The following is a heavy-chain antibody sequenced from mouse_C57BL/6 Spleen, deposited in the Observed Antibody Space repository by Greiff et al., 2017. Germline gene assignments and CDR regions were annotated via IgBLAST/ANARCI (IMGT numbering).Heavy chain of an antibody. CDR2: IDPSDSYT. J-gene: IGHJ2*01. CDR1: GYTFTSYW. CDR3: ARSPVVAYYCDY. Sequence: QVQLQQPGAELVRPGTSVKLSCKASGYTFTSYWMHWVKQRPGQGLEWIGVIDPSDSYTNYNQKFKGKATLTVNTSSSTAYMQRSSLTSEDSAVYYCARSPVVAYYCDYWGQGTTLTVSS. D-gene: IGHD1-1*01. V-gene: IGHV1-59*01.